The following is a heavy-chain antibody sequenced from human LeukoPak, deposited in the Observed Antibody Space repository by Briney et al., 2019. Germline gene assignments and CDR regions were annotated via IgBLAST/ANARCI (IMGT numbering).Heavy chain of an antibody. CDR2: IYTSGST. CDR3: ARVNTVTTGGAFDY. D-gene: IGHD4-17*01. V-gene: IGHV4-61*02. J-gene: IGHJ4*02. CDR1: GGSISSGSYY. Sequence: SETLSLTCTVSGGSISSGSYYWSWIRQPAGKGLEWIGRIYTSGSTNYNPSLKSRVTVSVDTSKNQFSLKLSSVTAADTAVYYCARVNTVTTGGAFDYWGQGTLVTVSS.